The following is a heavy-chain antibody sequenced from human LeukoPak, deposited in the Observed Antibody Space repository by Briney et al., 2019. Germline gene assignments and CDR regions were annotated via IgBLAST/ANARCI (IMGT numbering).Heavy chain of an antibody. CDR3: ARPGVGSGRYGAFDV. D-gene: IGHD5-18*01. Sequence: PSETLSLTCTVSGGSISRYYWSWIRQPPGKGLEWIGYIYYSGSTNYTPSLQSRVTISVDTSKNQFSLKLSSVTAADTAVYYCARPGVGSGRYGAFDVWGQGTMVTVSS. V-gene: IGHV4-59*08. CDR2: IYYSGST. J-gene: IGHJ3*01. CDR1: GGSISRYY.